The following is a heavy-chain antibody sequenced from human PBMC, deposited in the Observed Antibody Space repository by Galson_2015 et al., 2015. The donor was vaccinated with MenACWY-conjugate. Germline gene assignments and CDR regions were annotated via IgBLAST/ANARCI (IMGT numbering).Heavy chain of an antibody. CDR2: IGNSGSPI. CDR3: ARGTYRSGSSI. Sequence: SLRLSCAASGSTLMRYNMNWVRQAPGKGLEWISFIGNSGSPIYYADSVKGRFTISRDNAKNSLFLHMNSLRAEDTAVYYCARGTYRSGSSIWGQGTLFTVSS. CDR1: GSTLMRYN. J-gene: IGHJ4*02. D-gene: IGHD6-19*01. V-gene: IGHV3-48*04.